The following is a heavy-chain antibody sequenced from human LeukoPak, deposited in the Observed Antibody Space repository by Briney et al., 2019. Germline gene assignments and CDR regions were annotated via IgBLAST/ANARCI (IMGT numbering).Heavy chain of an antibody. D-gene: IGHD2-21*02. CDR1: GFTFSTYS. CDR2: ISSSNRYI. Sequence: GGSLRLSCAASGFTFSTYSMNWVRQAPGKGLEWVSSISSSNRYIYYADSVKGRFTISRDNAENSLYLQMNSLRAEDTAVYYCARGEGDPTYYYYGMDVWGHGTTVTVTS. CDR3: ARGEGDPTYYYYGMDV. J-gene: IGHJ6*02. V-gene: IGHV3-21*01.